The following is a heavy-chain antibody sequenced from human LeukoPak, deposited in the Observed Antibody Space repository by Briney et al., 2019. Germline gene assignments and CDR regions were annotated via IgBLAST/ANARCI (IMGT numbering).Heavy chain of an antibody. D-gene: IGHD3-16*02. CDR3: ASYSGLRLGELSLYLIDD. J-gene: IGHJ4*02. V-gene: IGHV1-2*02. CDR2: INPNSGGT. Sequence: EASVKVSCKASGYTFTGYYMHWVRQAPGQGLEWMGWINPNSGGTNYAQKFQGRVTMTRDTSISTAYMELSRLRSDDTAVYYCASYSGLRLGELSLYLIDDWGQGTLVTVSS. CDR1: GYTFTGYY.